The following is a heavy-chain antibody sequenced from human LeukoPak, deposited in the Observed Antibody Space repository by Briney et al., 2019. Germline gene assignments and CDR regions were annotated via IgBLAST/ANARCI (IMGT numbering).Heavy chain of an antibody. D-gene: IGHD3-22*01. CDR2: ISYDGSNK. CDR1: GFTFSSYG. J-gene: IGHJ4*02. Sequence: GRSLRLSCAASGFTFSSYGMHWVRQAPGKGLEWVAVISYDGSNKYYADSVKGRFTISRDNSKNTLYLQMNGLRAEDTAVYYCAKGLLDYYDSSGYYGGFDYWGQGTLVTVSS. CDR3: AKGLLDYYDSSGYYGGFDY. V-gene: IGHV3-30*18.